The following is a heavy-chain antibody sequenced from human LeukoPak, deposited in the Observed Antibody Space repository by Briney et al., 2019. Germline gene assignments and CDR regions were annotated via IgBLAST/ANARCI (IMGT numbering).Heavy chain of an antibody. D-gene: IGHD2-15*01. V-gene: IGHV3-33*06. Sequence: GGSLRLSCAASGFTFSSYGMHWVRQAPGKGLEWVAVIWYDGSNKYYADSVKGRFAISRDNSKNTLYLQMNSLRAEDTAVYYCAKDLSGGSQYYFDYWGQGTLVTVSS. CDR2: IWYDGSNK. CDR1: GFTFSSYG. CDR3: AKDLSGGSQYYFDY. J-gene: IGHJ4*02.